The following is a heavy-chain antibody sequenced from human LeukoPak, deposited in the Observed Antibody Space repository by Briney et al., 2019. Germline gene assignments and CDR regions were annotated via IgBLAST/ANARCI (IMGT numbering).Heavy chain of an antibody. CDR1: GGSISSYY. D-gene: IGHD1-26*01. CDR2: IYTSGST. CDR3: ARVSMPIVGATRAFDY. V-gene: IGHV4-4*07. J-gene: IGHJ4*02. Sequence: PSETLSLTCTVSGGSISSYYWSWIRQPAGKGLEWIGRIYTSGSTNYNPSLKSRVTISVDTSKNQFSLKLSSVTAADTAVYYCARVSMPIVGATRAFDYWGQGTLVTVSS.